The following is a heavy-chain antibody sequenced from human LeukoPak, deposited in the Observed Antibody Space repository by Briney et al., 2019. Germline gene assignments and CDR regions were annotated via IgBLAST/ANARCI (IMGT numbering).Heavy chain of an antibody. J-gene: IGHJ4*02. CDR2: INHSGST. V-gene: IGHV4-34*01. CDR3: AGGIAARPAVVDY. Sequence: PSETLSLTCAVYGGSFSGYYWSWIRQPPGKGLEWIGEINHSGSTNYNPSLKSRVTISVDTSENQFSLKLSSVTAADTAVYYCAGGIAARPAVVDYWGQGTLVTVSS. CDR1: GGSFSGYY. D-gene: IGHD6-6*01.